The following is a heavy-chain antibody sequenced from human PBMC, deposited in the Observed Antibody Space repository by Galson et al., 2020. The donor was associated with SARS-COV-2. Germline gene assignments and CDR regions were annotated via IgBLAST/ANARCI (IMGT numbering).Heavy chain of an antibody. CDR1: GGTFSSYA. V-gene: IGHV1-69*13. D-gene: IGHD6-19*01. CDR2: IIPIFGTA. CDR3: ARGRIAVAGWEYFQH. Sequence: SVKVSCKASGGTFSSYAISWVRQAPGQGLEWMGGIIPIFGTANYAQKFQGRVTITADESTSTAYMELSSLRSEDTAVYYCARGRIAVAGWEYFQHWGQGTLVTVSS. J-gene: IGHJ1*01.